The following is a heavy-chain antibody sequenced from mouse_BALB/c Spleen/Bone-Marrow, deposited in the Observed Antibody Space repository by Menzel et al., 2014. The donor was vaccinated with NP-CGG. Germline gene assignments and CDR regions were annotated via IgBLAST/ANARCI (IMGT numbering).Heavy chain of an antibody. CDR3: SKDGGYDYSYYFDY. J-gene: IGHJ2*01. D-gene: IGHD2-4*01. V-gene: IGHV5-6-4*01. CDR2: ISNGGHDT. Sequence: EVHLVESGGGLVKPGGSLKLSCAASGFTFSAYSMSWVRQTPEKRLEWVATISNGGHDTYYSESVKGRLTISRDNVKNTLYLQMDSLRSVDSAVYYCSKDGGYDYSYYFDYWGQGTTLTVSS. CDR1: GFTFSAYS.